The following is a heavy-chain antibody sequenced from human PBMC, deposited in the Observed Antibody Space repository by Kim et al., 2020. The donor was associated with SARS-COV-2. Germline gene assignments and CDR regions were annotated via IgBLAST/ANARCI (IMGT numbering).Heavy chain of an antibody. V-gene: IGHV3-30*18. Sequence: GGSLRLSCAASGFTFSNYDMHWVRQAPGKGLEWVAVISYDGSDKYYADSVKGRFTISRDNSKNTLYLQMDSLRAEDTAVFHCAKGQLRFLVGIYFFDYWGQGTLVTVSS. D-gene: IGHD4-17*01. CDR1: GFTFSNYD. CDR2: ISYDGSDK. CDR3: AKGQLRFLVGIYFFDY. J-gene: IGHJ4*02.